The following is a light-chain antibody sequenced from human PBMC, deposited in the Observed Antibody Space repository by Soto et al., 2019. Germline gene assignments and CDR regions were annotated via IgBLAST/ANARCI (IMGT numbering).Light chain of an antibody. CDR2: RND. Sequence: QSVLTQPPSASGTPGQRVTISCSGATSNIGSNFVYWYRQLPGTAPKLLIYRNDQRPSGVPDRFSGSRPGTSASLAIDGLRSEDEAEYYCAAWDDSLSGVVFGGGTQLTVL. V-gene: IGLV1-47*01. CDR1: TSNIGSNF. J-gene: IGLJ2*01. CDR3: AAWDDSLSGVV.